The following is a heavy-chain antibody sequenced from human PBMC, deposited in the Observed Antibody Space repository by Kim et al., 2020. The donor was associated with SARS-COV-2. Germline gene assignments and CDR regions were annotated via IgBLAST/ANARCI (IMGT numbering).Heavy chain of an antibody. CDR2: ISSSSSYI. Sequence: GGSLRLSCAASGFTFSSYSMNWVRQAPGKGLEWVSSISSSSSYIYYADSVKGRFTISRDNAKNSLYLQMNSLRAEDTAVYYCARLRTIGQYGMDVWGQGTTVTVSS. CDR3: ARLRTIGQYGMDV. CDR1: GFTFSSYS. J-gene: IGHJ6*02. D-gene: IGHD2-15*01. V-gene: IGHV3-21*01.